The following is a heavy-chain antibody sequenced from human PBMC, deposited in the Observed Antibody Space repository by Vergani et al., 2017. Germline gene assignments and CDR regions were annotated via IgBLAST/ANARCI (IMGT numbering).Heavy chain of an antibody. CDR1: GGSFSGYY. CDR3: ARVGGLLRARYYFDY. J-gene: IGHJ4*02. D-gene: IGHD2-15*01. V-gene: IGHV4-34*01. Sequence: QVQLQQWGAGLFKPSETLSLTCAVYGGSFSGYYWSWIRQPPGKGLEWIGEINHSGSTNYNPSLKSRVTISVDTSKNQFSLKLSSVTAADTAVYYCARVGGLLRARYYFDYWGQGTLVTVSS. CDR2: INHSGST.